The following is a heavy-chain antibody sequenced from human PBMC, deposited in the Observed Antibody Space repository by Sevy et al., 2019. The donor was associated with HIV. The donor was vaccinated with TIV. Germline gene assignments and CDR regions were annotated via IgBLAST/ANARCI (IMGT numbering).Heavy chain of an antibody. CDR3: ARGRPEYSSSSLDY. J-gene: IGHJ4*02. Sequence: GGSLRLSCAASGFTVSSNYMSWVRQAPGKGLEWVSVIYSGGSTYYADSVKGRFTISRDNSKNTLYLQMISLRAEDTAVYYCARGRPEYSSSSLDYWGQGTLVTVSS. V-gene: IGHV3-53*01. CDR1: GFTVSSNY. CDR2: IYSGGST. D-gene: IGHD6-6*01.